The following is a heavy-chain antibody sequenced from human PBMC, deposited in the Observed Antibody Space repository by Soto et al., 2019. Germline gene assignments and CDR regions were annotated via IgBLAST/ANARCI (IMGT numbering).Heavy chain of an antibody. CDR2: ISSSGSTI. V-gene: IGHV3-11*01. CDR1: GFIFSDHY. Sequence: GGSLRLSCAASGFIFSDHYMSWIRQAPGKGLEWVSYISSSGSTIDYADSVKGRFAISRDNAKNSLYLQMNSLRAEDTAVYFCASLAKSYYYYMDVWGKGTTVTVSS. CDR3: ASLAKSYYYYMDV. J-gene: IGHJ6*03. D-gene: IGHD1-26*01.